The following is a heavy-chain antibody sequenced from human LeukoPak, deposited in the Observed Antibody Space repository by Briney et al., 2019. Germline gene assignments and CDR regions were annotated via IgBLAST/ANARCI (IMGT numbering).Heavy chain of an antibody. V-gene: IGHV4-34*01. CDR3: ARGRGYCSGGSCSRPPSYYYYYMDV. CDR2: INHSGST. J-gene: IGHJ6*03. Sequence: SETLSLTCAVYGGSFSGYYWSWIRQPPGKGLEGMGEINHSGSTNYNPSLQSRVTILVDTSKNQFSLKLSSGTVADTAVYYCARGRGYCSGGSCSRPPSYYYYYMDVWGKGTTVTVSS. CDR1: GGSFSGYY. D-gene: IGHD2-15*01.